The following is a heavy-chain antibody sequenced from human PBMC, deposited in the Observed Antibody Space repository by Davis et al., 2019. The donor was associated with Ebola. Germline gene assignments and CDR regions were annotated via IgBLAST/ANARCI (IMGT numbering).Heavy chain of an antibody. V-gene: IGHV3-74*01. D-gene: IGHD4-17*01. Sequence: GESLKISCAASGFTFSSYWIHWVRQAPGDGLVWVSVISGDGSVTSYADSVKGRFTISRDNAKSTLYLQMNSLTAEDTAVYYCVRTTYGAPEYWGQGTLVTVSS. CDR1: GFTFSSYW. CDR2: ISGDGSVT. CDR3: VRTTYGAPEY. J-gene: IGHJ4*02.